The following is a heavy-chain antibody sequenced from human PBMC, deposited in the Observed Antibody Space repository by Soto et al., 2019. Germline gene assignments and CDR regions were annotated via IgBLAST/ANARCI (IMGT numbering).Heavy chain of an antibody. V-gene: IGHV4-34*01. D-gene: IGHD4-17*01. CDR2: INHSGST. CDR1: GGSFSGYY. CDR3: ERGQRGGDYDY. Sequence: SETLSLTCAVYGGSFSGYYWSWIRQPPGKGLEWIGEINHSGSTNYNPSLKSRVTISVDTSKNQFSLKLSSVTAADTAVYYCERGQRGGDYDYWGQGTLVTVSS. J-gene: IGHJ4*02.